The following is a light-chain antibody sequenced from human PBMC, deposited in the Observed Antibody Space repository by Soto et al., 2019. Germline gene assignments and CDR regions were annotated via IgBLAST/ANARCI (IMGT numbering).Light chain of an antibody. Sequence: DIQMTQSPSSLSASVGDRVTITCRASQSISSYLSWYQQKPGQAPKRLIYVGSTLRSGVPSRISGSGSEPDFTLPICSLQPEDFATYFRQQTYTTPFTFGGGTKV. CDR3: QQTYTTPFT. V-gene: IGKV1-39*01. CDR2: VGS. J-gene: IGKJ4*01. CDR1: QSISSY.